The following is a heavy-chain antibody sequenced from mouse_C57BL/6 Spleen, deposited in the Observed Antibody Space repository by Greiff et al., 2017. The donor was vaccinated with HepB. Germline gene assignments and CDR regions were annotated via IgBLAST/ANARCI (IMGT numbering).Heavy chain of an antibody. J-gene: IGHJ1*03. D-gene: IGHD1-1*01. CDR1: GYTFTGYW. CDR2: ILPDSGST. V-gene: IGHV1-9*01. CDR3: ARPTTGWYVDV. Sequence: VQLQQSGSELMKPGASVKLSCKATGYTFTGYWIEWVKQRPGPCLQRIGEILPDSGSTDYNEKFNGKATFIADTSSNTADMQLSSLTTEGSAIVYCARPTTGWYVDVWRTRTTVTVAS.